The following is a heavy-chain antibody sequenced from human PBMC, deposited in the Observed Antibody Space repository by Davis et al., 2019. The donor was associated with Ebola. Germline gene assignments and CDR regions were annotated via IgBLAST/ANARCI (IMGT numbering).Heavy chain of an antibody. D-gene: IGHD2-15*01. V-gene: IGHV3-21*04. CDR1: GFTFSSYA. J-gene: IGHJ5*02. CDR3: AKKKQYCGGGTCYGQDAVENFFDT. CDR2: ISSSSSYI. Sequence: GESLKISCAASGFTFSSYAMHWVRQAPGKGLEWVSSISSSSSYIYYADSVKGRFTISRDNAKNSLYLQMNSLRAEDTATYYCAKKKQYCGGGTCYGQDAVENFFDTWGQGILVTVSS.